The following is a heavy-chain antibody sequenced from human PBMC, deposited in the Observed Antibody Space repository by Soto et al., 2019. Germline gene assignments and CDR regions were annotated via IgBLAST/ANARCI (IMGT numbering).Heavy chain of an antibody. Sequence: XETLSLTCAVYGGSFSGYYWSWIRQPPGKGLEWIGYIYYSGSTNYNPSLKSRVTISVDTSKNQFSLKLSSVTAADTAVYYCARSAWAGYDSNGYYLHYFDYWGQGTLVTVSS. V-gene: IGHV4-59*01. D-gene: IGHD3-22*01. J-gene: IGHJ4*02. CDR1: GGSFSGYY. CDR3: ARSAWAGYDSNGYYLHYFDY. CDR2: IYYSGST.